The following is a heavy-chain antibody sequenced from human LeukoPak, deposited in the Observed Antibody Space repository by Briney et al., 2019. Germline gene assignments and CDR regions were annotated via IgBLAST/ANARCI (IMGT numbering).Heavy chain of an antibody. Sequence: PSETLSPTCAVYGGSFSGYYWSWIRQPPGKGLEWIGEINHSGSTNYNPSLKSRVTISVDTSKNQFSLKLSSVTAADTAVYYCARDPYFPYYYGMDVWGQGTTVTVSS. V-gene: IGHV4-34*01. CDR2: INHSGST. CDR3: ARDPYFPYYYGMDV. CDR1: GGSFSGYY. J-gene: IGHJ6*02.